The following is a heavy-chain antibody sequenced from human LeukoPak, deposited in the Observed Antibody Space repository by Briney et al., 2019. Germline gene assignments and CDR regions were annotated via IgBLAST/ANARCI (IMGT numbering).Heavy chain of an antibody. CDR1: CGSVSVYY. D-gene: IGHD1-14*01. V-gene: IGHV4-34*01. J-gene: IGHJ4*02. Sequence: SETLSLIYAVDCGSVSVYYWSCIRQPPGKGLEWIGEIDDSGSTNYNPSLKSRVTISVDTSKNQFSLKLSSVTAADTAVYYCASGVSVGYFDYWGQGTLVTVSS. CDR2: IDDSGST. CDR3: ASGVSVGYFDY.